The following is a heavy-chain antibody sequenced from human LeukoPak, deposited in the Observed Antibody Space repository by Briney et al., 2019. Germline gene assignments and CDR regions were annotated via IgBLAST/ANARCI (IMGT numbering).Heavy chain of an antibody. V-gene: IGHV4-38-2*02. CDR3: ARERPRGSWGIDY. D-gene: IGHD6-13*01. CDR2: ISRSGST. Sequence: SVTLSLTCTVSSYSISSGYYWGWIRQPPGKGLEWIGSISRSGSTFYNPSLKGRVTISVDTSKNQFSLKLSSVTPADTAVYYCARERPRGSWGIDYWGQGTLVTVSS. CDR1: SYSISSGYY. J-gene: IGHJ4*02.